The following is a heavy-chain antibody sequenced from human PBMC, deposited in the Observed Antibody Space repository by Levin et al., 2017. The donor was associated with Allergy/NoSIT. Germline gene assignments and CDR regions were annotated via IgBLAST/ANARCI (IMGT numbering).Heavy chain of an antibody. V-gene: IGHV1-46*02. CDR1: GYIFNSYY. Sequence: VKVSCKASGYIFNSYYMHWVRQAPGQGLEWVGIITPDGDDTTYAQQFQGRVTMTRDTSTSTVYMELSSLRSEDTAVYYCARESSYDTLTGYYGRDFDYWGQGTLVTVSS. CDR3: ARESSYDTLTGYYGRDFDY. D-gene: IGHD3-9*01. J-gene: IGHJ4*02. CDR2: ITPDGDDT.